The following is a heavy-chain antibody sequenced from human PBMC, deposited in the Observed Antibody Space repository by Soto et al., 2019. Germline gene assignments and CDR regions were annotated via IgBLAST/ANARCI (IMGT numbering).Heavy chain of an antibody. D-gene: IGHD3-22*01. CDR1: GDSISTYY. J-gene: IGHJ4*02. CDR3: GRTLRPWDRGGYHLPFDG. Sequence: SETLSLTCTVSGDSISTYYWNWIRQPAGKGLEWIGQIQTSGTTNYNPSLKSRVSMSLDTSKNQFSLKLTSVTAADTAVFSCGRTLRPWDRGGYHLPFDGGGQEPLVTVSS. V-gene: IGHV4-4*07. CDR2: IQTSGTT.